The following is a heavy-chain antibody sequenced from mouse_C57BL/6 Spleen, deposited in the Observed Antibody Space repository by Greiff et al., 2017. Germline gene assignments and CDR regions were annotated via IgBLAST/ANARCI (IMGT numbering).Heavy chain of an antibody. CDR2: IYPSDSET. Sequence: QVQLQQPGAELVRPGSSVKLSCKASGYTFTSYWMDWVKQRPGQGLEWIGNIYPSDSETHYNQKFKDKATLTVDKSSSTAYMQLSSLTSEDSAVYYCARRYDYDGDYYAMDYWGQGTSVTVSS. CDR3: ARRYDYDGDYYAMDY. CDR1: GYTFTSYW. J-gene: IGHJ4*01. V-gene: IGHV1-61*01. D-gene: IGHD2-4*01.